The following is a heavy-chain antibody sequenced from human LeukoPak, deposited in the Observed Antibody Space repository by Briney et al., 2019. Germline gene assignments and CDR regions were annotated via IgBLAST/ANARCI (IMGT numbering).Heavy chain of an antibody. D-gene: IGHD3-22*01. CDR1: GFIFSSYG. Sequence: GGSLRLSCAASGFIFSSYGMHWVRQAPGKGLEWVAVIWYDGSNKYYADSVKGRFTISRDNSKNTLYLQMNSLRAEDTAVYYCARDLDDSSPFGAFDMWGQGTMVTVSS. CDR2: IWYDGSNK. J-gene: IGHJ3*02. CDR3: ARDLDDSSPFGAFDM. V-gene: IGHV3-33*01.